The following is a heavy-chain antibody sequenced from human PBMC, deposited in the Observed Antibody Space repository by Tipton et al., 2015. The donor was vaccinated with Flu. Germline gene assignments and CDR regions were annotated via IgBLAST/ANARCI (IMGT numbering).Heavy chain of an antibody. CDR1: GGSISSYY. V-gene: IGHV4-4*07. CDR2: IYTSGST. CDR3: AREQVSDYDILTGYYPDSDAFDI. J-gene: IGHJ3*02. D-gene: IGHD3-9*01. Sequence: TLSLTCTVSGGSISSYYWSWIRQPAGKGLEWIGRIYTSGSTNYNPSLKSRVTTSVGTSKNQFSLKLSSVTAADTAVYYCAREQVSDYDILTGYYPDSDAFDIWGQGTMVTVSS.